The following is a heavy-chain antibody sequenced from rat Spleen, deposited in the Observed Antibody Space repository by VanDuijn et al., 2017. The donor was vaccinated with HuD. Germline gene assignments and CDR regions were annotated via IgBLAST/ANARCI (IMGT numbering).Heavy chain of an antibody. CDR3: ARHNSGYGVMDA. V-gene: IGHV5-25*01. CDR2: ISYEGTAT. D-gene: IGHD4-3*01. Sequence: EVQLVESGGGLVQPGRSMKLSCAASGLSFSNYDMAWVRQAPTKGLEWVASISYEGTATYYRDSVKGRFTLSRDNAKSTLYLQMGSLRSEDTATYYCARHNSGYGVMDAWGQGASVTVSS. CDR1: GLSFSNYD. J-gene: IGHJ4*01.